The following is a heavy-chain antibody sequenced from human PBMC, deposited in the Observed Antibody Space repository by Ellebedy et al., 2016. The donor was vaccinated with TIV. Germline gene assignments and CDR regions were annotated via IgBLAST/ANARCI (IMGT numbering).Heavy chain of an antibody. V-gene: IGHV4-4*07. Sequence: SETLSLTXTVSGGSISSYYWSWIRQPAGKGLEWIGRIYTSGSTNYNPSLKSRVTMSVDTSKNQFSLKLSSVAAADTAVYYCARDSGSYSGLPYYFDYWGQGTLVTVSS. CDR3: ARDSGSYSGLPYYFDY. CDR1: GGSISSYY. CDR2: IYTSGST. J-gene: IGHJ4*02. D-gene: IGHD1-26*01.